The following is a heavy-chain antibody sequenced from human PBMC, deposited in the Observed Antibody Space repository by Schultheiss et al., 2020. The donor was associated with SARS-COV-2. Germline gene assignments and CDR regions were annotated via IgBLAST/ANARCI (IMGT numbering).Heavy chain of an antibody. V-gene: IGHV4-59*01. CDR1: GGSFSGYY. CDR3: ARGPTATTDY. D-gene: IGHD4-11*01. Sequence: SETLSLTCAVFGGSFSGYYWAWIRQSPEKGLEWIGYFYHSGTTNYNPSLKSRVTISVDTSKNQFSLKVSSVTAADTAVYYCARGPTATTDYWGRGTLVTVSS. J-gene: IGHJ4*02. CDR2: FYHSGTT.